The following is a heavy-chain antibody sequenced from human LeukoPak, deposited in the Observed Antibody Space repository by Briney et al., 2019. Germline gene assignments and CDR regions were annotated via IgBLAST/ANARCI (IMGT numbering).Heavy chain of an antibody. CDR2: IYTSGST. CDR1: GGSISSGSYY. J-gene: IGHJ6*03. D-gene: IGHD1-26*01. CDR3: AGNYASWETYYYMDV. Sequence: PSETLSLTCTVSGGSISSGSYYWSWIRQPAGKGLEWIGRIYTSGSTNYNPSLKSRVTISVDTSKNQFSLKLSSVTAADTAVYYCAGNYASWETYYYMDVWGKGTTVTVSS. V-gene: IGHV4-61*02.